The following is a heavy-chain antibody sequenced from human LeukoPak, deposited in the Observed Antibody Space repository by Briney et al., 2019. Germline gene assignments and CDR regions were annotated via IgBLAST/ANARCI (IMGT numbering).Heavy chain of an antibody. CDR2: ISSNGGST. Sequence: AGGSLRLSCAASGFTFSSYAMHWVRQAPGKGLEYVSAISSNGGSTYYANSVKGRFTISRDNSKNTLYLQMGSLRAEDMAVYYCARGDSSGYYYNWFDPWGQGTLVTVSS. D-gene: IGHD3-22*01. CDR3: ARGDSSGYYYNWFDP. J-gene: IGHJ5*02. CDR1: GFTFSSYA. V-gene: IGHV3-64*01.